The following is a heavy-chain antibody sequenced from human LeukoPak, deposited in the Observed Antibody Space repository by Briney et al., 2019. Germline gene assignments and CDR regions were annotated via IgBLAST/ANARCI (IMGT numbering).Heavy chain of an antibody. D-gene: IGHD3-3*01. V-gene: IGHV3-23*01. CDR2: ISGPGDHT. CDR3: AKDRITIFGVVMDQ. CDR1: GFTFSSYV. Sequence: GGSLRLSCAASGFTFSSYVMSWVRQAPGKGLEWVSSISGPGDHTYYADSVKGRFTISRDNSENALYLQMNSLRADDTAVYYCAKDRITIFGVVMDQWGQGTLVTVSS. J-gene: IGHJ4*02.